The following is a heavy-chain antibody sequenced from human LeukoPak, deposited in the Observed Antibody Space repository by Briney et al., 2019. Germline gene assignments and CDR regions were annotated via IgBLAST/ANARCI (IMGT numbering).Heavy chain of an antibody. D-gene: IGHD7-27*01. CDR3: AKDRLAVPTKRPGEY. V-gene: IGHV3-11*05. Sequence: GGSLRLSCAASGFTFRDYSMSWIRQAPGKGLEWVSYISSSSDYTSYADSVKGRFTISRDNAKSSLYLQMNSLRAEDTAVYYCAKDRLAVPTKRPGEYGGQGTRVTVSS. CDR2: ISSSSDYT. CDR1: GFTFRDYS. J-gene: IGHJ4*02.